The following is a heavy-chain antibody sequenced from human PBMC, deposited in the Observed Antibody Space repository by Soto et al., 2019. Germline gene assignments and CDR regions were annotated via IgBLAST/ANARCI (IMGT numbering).Heavy chain of an antibody. CDR2: ITGSGVST. D-gene: IGHD6-19*01. Sequence: GSLRLSCAASGFTFSSYAMTWVRQAPGKGLEWVSAITGSGVSTYHADSVKGRFTISRDNSANTLYLQMNGLSAEDTAVYYCAKDAKTTSGWFLDSWGPGTLVTVS. V-gene: IGHV3-23*01. CDR3: AKDAKTTSGWFLDS. J-gene: IGHJ4*02. CDR1: GFTFSSYA.